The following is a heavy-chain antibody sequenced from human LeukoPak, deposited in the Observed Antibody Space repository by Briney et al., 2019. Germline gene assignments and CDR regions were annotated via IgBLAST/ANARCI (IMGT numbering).Heavy chain of an antibody. CDR2: IYHSGST. CDR3: ARDRLRWYFDL. Sequence: SETLSLTCAVSGYSISSGYYWGWIRPPPGKGLEWIGSIYHSGSTYYNPSLKSRVTISVDTSKNQFSLKLSSVTAADTAVYYCARDRLRWYFDLWGRGTLVTVSS. CDR1: GYSISSGYY. D-gene: IGHD4-17*01. J-gene: IGHJ2*01. V-gene: IGHV4-38-2*02.